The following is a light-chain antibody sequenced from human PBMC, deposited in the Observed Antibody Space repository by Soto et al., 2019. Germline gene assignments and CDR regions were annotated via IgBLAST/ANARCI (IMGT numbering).Light chain of an antibody. V-gene: IGKV1-39*01. CDR1: QNIRSY. CDR2: AAS. Sequence: DIQMTQSPSSLSASVGDRVTITCRASQNIRSYLNWYQQKPGKAPKLLIYAASSLQSGVPSRFSGRGSGTDFTLTISSLQPEDFVSYYCQQSYSTWTFGQGTKVEIK. J-gene: IGKJ1*01. CDR3: QQSYSTWT.